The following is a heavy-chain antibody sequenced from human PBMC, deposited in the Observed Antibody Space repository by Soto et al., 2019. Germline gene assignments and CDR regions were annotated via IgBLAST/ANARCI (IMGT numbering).Heavy chain of an antibody. CDR2: ISGYNGDT. CDR3: AKNGQPPYYYYGLDV. V-gene: IGHV1-18*01. D-gene: IGHD2-8*01. Sequence: QGQLVQSGAEVKKPGASVKVSCKASGYTFTRYGISWVRQAPGQGLEWMGWISGYNGDTKYAQKFQGRVTMTIDTSTTTAIMELRSPTTDDTAVYYCAKNGQPPYYYYGLDVWGQGTTVTVSS. CDR1: GYTFTRYG. J-gene: IGHJ6*02.